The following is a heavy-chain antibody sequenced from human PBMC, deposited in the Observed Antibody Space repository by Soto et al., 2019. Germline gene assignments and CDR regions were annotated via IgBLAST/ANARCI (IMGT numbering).Heavy chain of an antibody. D-gene: IGHD4-17*01. J-gene: IGHJ4*02. V-gene: IGHV1-69*02. Sequence: QVQLVQSGAEVKKPGSSLKVSCKPSRGTFSSYTISWVRQAPGQGLEWMGRIIPILGIANYAQKFQGRVTITADKSTSTAYMELSSLRSEDTAVYYCASVYGDYSYWGQGTLVTVSS. CDR3: ASVYGDYSY. CDR2: IIPILGIA. CDR1: RGTFSSYT.